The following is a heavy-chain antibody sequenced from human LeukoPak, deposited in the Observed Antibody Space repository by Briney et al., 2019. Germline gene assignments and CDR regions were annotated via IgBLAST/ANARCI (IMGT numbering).Heavy chain of an antibody. D-gene: IGHD3-10*01. CDR1: GYTFTSYY. Sequence: DTETVSCKASGYTFTSYYMHWVRQAPGQGLEWMGIINPSGGSTSCAQKFQGRVTMTRDMSTSTVYMELSSLRSEDTAVYYCARQYYYGSGSVAFDYWGQGTLVTVSS. CDR2: INPSGGST. CDR3: ARQYYYGSGSVAFDY. J-gene: IGHJ4*02. V-gene: IGHV1-46*01.